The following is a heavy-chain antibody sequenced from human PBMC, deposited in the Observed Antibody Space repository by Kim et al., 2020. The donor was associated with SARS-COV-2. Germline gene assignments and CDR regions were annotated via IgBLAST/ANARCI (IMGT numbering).Heavy chain of an antibody. J-gene: IGHJ4*02. Sequence: SQTLSLTCTVSGGSISTYYWSWIRQPPGKGLEWIGYIYYSGSSNYNPSLKSRVTISVDTSKNQFSLNLTSVTAADTAVYYCARSYGDYANYFDYWVQGIL. D-gene: IGHD4-17*01. V-gene: IGHV4-59*01. CDR1: GGSISTYY. CDR3: ARSYGDYANYFDY. CDR2: IYYSGSS.